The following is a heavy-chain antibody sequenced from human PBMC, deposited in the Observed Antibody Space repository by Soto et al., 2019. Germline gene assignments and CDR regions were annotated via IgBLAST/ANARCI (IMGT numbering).Heavy chain of an antibody. V-gene: IGHV3-23*01. CDR2: FNGNGGGT. J-gene: IGHJ5*02. CDR3: AKDNSLHWFDP. Sequence: EVQLLESGGGLVQPGGSLRLACATSGFSFSTYAMTWVRQAPGKGVEWVSTFNGNGGGTYYADSVKGRFTIYRDNSKNTLYRQMDSLRAEDTATYYCAKDNSLHWFDPWGQGTLVTVSS. CDR1: GFSFSTYA. D-gene: IGHD2-15*01.